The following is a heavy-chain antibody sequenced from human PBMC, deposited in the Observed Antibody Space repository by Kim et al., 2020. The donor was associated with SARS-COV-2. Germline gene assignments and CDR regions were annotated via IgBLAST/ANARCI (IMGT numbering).Heavy chain of an antibody. J-gene: IGHJ6*01. CDR1: GGSFSGYY. CDR2: INHSGST. D-gene: IGHD6-6*01. CDR3: ARGWRYSSSSLYYYYYYV. Sequence: SETLSLTCAVYGGSFSGYYWSWIRQPPGKGLEWIGEINHSGSTNYNPSLKSRVTISVDTSKNQFSLKLSSLTAADTAVYYCARGWRYSSSSLYYYYYYV. V-gene: IGHV4-34*01.